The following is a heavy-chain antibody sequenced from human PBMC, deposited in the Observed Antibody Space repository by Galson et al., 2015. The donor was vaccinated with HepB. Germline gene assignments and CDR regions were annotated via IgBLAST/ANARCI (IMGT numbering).Heavy chain of an antibody. CDR3: AREETTYRATPDR. D-gene: IGHD1-1*01. Sequence: SLRLSCAASTFIFSTYSMNWVCQAPGKGLEWVAIIWFDGSNQYYADPVKGRFTISRDNSKNTLYLQMNSLRVEDSAMYYCAREETTYRATPDRWGQGALVTVSS. CDR2: IWFDGSNQ. CDR1: TFIFSTYS. J-gene: IGHJ5*02. V-gene: IGHV3-33*08.